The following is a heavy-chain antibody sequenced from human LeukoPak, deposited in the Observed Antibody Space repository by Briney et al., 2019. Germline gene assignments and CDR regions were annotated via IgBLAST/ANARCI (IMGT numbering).Heavy chain of an antibody. CDR3: GASPSPTGTERYY. CDR1: GYPFTTYW. V-gene: IGHV5-51*01. Sequence: GESLKISCKLSGYPFTTYWIGWVRQMPGKGLEWMGNIYPTDSDARYSPSFQGQVTISVDKSISTVYLQWNSLKASDSAMYYCGASPSPTGTERYYWGQGTLVTVSS. J-gene: IGHJ4*02. CDR2: IYPTDSDA. D-gene: IGHD3-9*01.